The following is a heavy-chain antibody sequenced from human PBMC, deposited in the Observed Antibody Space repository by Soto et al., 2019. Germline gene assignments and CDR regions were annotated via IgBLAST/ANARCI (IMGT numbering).Heavy chain of an antibody. J-gene: IGHJ4*02. D-gene: IGHD6-19*01. Sequence: QVQLVQSGAEVKKPGSSVKVSCKASGGTFSSYTISWVRQAPGQGLEWMGRIIPILGIANYAQKFQGRVTSTADKSTSTAYMELSSLRSEDTAVYYCARASPGQWLDTGYWGQGTLVTVSS. V-gene: IGHV1-69*02. CDR3: ARASPGQWLDTGY. CDR1: GGTFSSYT. CDR2: IIPILGIA.